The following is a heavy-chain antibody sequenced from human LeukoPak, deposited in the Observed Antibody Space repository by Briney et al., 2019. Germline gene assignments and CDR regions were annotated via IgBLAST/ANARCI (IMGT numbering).Heavy chain of an antibody. V-gene: IGHV3-11*04. CDR2: ISSSGSTI. Sequence: GGSLRLSCAASGFTFSDYYMSWIRQAPGKGLEWVSYISSSGSTIYYADSVKGRFTISRDNAKNSLHLQMNSLRAEDTAVYYCARSILTGYRASHYMDVWGKGTTVTVSS. CDR1: GFTFSDYY. D-gene: IGHD3-9*01. CDR3: ARSILTGYRASHYMDV. J-gene: IGHJ6*03.